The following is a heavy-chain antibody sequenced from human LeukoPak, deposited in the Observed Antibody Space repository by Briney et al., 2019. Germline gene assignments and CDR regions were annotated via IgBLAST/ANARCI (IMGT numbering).Heavy chain of an antibody. Sequence: PGGSLRLSCAASGFTFSSYGMHWVRQAPGKGLEWVAFIRYDGSNKYYADSVKGRFTISRDNSKNTLYLQMNSLRAEDTAVYYCAKDRRDYYGSGSPPDYWGQGTLVTVSS. CDR2: IRYDGSNK. J-gene: IGHJ4*02. V-gene: IGHV3-30*02. D-gene: IGHD3-10*01. CDR3: AKDRRDYYGSGSPPDY. CDR1: GFTFSSYG.